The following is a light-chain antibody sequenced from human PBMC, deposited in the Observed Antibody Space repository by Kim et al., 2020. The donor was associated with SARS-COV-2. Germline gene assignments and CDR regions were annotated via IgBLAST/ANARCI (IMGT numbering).Light chain of an antibody. CDR2: EVS. V-gene: IGLV2-23*02. CDR3: CSYAGSSTFVV. Sequence: LTQPASVSGSPGQSITISCTGTSSDVGSYNLVSWYQQHPGKAPKLMIYEVSKRPSGVSNRFSGSKSGNTASLTISGLQAEDEADYYCCSYAGSSTFVVFGGGTKVTVL. CDR1: SSDVGSYNL. J-gene: IGLJ2*01.